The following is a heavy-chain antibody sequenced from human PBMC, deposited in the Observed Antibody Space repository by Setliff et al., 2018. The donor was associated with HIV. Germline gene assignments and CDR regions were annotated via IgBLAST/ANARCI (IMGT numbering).Heavy chain of an antibody. Sequence: SFSSYSMNWVRQPPGKGLEWIGSIYYSGSTYYNPSLKSRLTISVDTSRNQFSLKLSSVTAADTAVYYCARRQQLWLLYAFDIWGQGTMVTVSS. CDR1: SFSSYS. D-gene: IGHD5-18*01. CDR3: ARRQQLWLLYAFDI. V-gene: IGHV4-39*01. J-gene: IGHJ3*02. CDR2: IYYSGST.